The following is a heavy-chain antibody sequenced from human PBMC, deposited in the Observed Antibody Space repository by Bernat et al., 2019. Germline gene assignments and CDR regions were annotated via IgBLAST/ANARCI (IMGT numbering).Heavy chain of an antibody. V-gene: IGHV3-33*01. CDR1: GCIFNSYA. D-gene: IGHD1-26*01. Sequence: QVQLVESGGGVVQPGRSLRLSCAASGCIFNSYAIHWVRQAPGKGLEWVALVWYDGTKKYYADSVKGRFTISRDSSKNTVYLLMDSLRVEDTAVYYCAGGGAGDHWGQGTLVTVSS. CDR3: AGGGAGDH. CDR2: VWYDGTKK. J-gene: IGHJ4*02.